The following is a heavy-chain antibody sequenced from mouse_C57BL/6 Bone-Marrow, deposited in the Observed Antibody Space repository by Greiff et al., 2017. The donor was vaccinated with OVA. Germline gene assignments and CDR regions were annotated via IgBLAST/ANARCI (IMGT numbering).Heavy chain of an antibody. CDR2: IYPRSGNT. CDR1: GYTFTSYG. Sequence: QVQLQQSGAELARPGASVKLSCKASGYTFTSYGISWVKQGTGQGLEWIGEIYPRSGNTYYNEKFKGKATLTADKSSSTAYMELRSLTSEDSAVYFCARSRVSYWYFDVWGTGTTVTVSS. V-gene: IGHV1-81*01. CDR3: ARSRVSYWYFDV. J-gene: IGHJ1*03. D-gene: IGHD2-1*01.